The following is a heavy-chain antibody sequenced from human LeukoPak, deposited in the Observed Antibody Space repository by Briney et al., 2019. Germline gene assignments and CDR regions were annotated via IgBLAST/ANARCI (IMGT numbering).Heavy chain of an antibody. Sequence: ASVTVSCKASGYTFTDNDINWVRQAPGQGLEWMGWMRPTSGNTEYAQKFQGRVTMTRSTPISTAYMELSSLTSEDTAVYYCARGRVGFDFWGQGTLVTVSS. D-gene: IGHD1-26*01. CDR2: MRPTSGNT. CDR3: ARGRVGFDF. CDR1: GYTFTDND. V-gene: IGHV1-8*01. J-gene: IGHJ4*02.